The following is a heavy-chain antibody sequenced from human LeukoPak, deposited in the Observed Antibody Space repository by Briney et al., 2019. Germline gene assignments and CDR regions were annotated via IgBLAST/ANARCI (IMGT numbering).Heavy chain of an antibody. CDR2: IYTSGST. V-gene: IGHV4-4*07. J-gene: IGHJ4*02. D-gene: IGHD3-22*01. Sequence: SQTLSLTXTVSGGSISSYYWSWTRQPAGKGLEWIGRIYTSGSTNYNPFLKSRVTMSVDTSKNQFSLKLRSVTAADTAVYYCARDNYYDTSGYHLWGQGTLVTVSS. CDR3: ARDNYYDTSGYHL. CDR1: GGSISSYY.